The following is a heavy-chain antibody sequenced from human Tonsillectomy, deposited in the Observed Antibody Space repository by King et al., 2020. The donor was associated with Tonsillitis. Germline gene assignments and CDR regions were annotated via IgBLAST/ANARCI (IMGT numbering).Heavy chain of an antibody. CDR1: GGSISSGGYY. J-gene: IGHJ6*02. CDR3: ARAAKVDTPMGRDYYLNDGMDV. D-gene: IGHD5-18*01. CDR2: IYYSGSS. Sequence: VQLQESGPGLVKPSQTLSLTCTVSGGSISSGGYYWSWIRQHPGKGLEWSGYIYYSGSSYYNPSLKSRVSISVDTSKNQFSLKLSSVRAADTAVYYCARAAKVDTPMGRDYYLNDGMDVWGQGTTVTVSS. V-gene: IGHV4-31*03.